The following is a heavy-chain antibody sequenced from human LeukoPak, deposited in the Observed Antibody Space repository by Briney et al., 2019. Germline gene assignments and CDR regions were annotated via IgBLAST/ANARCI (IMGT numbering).Heavy chain of an antibody. CDR1: GGSISSYY. J-gene: IGHJ4*02. Sequence: SETLSLTCTVSGGSISSYYWSWIRQPPGKGLEWIGYIYYSGSTNYNPSLKSRVTISVDTSKNQFSLKLSSVTAADTAVYYCLRGSYYYSYWGQGTLVTVSS. CDR3: LRGSYYYSY. D-gene: IGHD3-10*01. V-gene: IGHV4-59*12. CDR2: IYYSGST.